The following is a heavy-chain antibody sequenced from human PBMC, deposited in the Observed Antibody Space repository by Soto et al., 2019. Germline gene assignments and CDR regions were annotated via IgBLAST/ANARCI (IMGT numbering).Heavy chain of an antibody. V-gene: IGHV5-51*01. CDR1: GYSFTSYW. CDR3: ARCGGGSCYGLYNWFDP. CDR2: IYPGDSDT. Sequence: GESLKISCKGSGYSFTSYWIGWVRQMPGKGLEWMGIIYPGDSDTRYSPYFQGQVTISADKSISTAYRQWSSLKASDTSMYYCARCGGGSCYGLYNWFDPWGQGTLVTVSS. J-gene: IGHJ5*02. D-gene: IGHD2-15*01.